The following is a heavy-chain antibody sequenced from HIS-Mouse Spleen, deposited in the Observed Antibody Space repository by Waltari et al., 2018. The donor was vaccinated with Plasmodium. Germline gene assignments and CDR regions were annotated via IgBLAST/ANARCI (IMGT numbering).Heavy chain of an antibody. D-gene: IGHD1-26*01. V-gene: IGHV4-39*01. CDR2: INYSGIT. CDR1: GGSISSSRYY. CDR3: ARRGGSYYYFDY. Sequence: QLQLQESGPGLVKPSETLSLTCTVSGGSISSSRYYWGWIRQPPGKGLEWIGSINYSGITYYNPSRKSRFTIAVDTSKNQCSLKLSSVTAADTAVYYCARRGGSYYYFDYWGQGTLVTVSS. J-gene: IGHJ4*02.